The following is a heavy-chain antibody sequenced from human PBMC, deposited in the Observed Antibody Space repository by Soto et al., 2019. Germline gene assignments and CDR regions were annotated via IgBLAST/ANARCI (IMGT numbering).Heavy chain of an antibody. CDR1: GGSIGTYY. D-gene: IGHD6-13*01. J-gene: IGHJ4*02. CDR3: ARRGPGTYFDY. CDR2: IYYSGST. Sequence: SETLCLTCTVSGGSIGTYYWSWIRQPPGKGLEWIGYIYYSGSTNYNPSLKRRVSMSVDTSKNQFSLKLSSVTAADTAVYYCARRGPGTYFDYWGQGSLVTVSS. V-gene: IGHV4-59*08.